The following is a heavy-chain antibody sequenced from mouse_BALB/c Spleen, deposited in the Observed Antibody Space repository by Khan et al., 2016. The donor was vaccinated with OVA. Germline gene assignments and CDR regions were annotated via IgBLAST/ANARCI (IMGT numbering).Heavy chain of an antibody. J-gene: IGHJ3*01. V-gene: IGHV1-5*01. CDR2: IYPGNSDP. D-gene: IGHD3-1*01. CDR1: GYIFTSYW. CDR3: TRWGYWFAY. Sequence: EVQLQQSGTVLARPGASVEMSCKASGYIFTSYWIHWVKQRPGQGLEWLGSIYPGNSDPNYNQRFKGKATLTAVTSTSTAYMALSSLTNEDSAVYNCTRWGYWFAYWGQGTLVTVSA.